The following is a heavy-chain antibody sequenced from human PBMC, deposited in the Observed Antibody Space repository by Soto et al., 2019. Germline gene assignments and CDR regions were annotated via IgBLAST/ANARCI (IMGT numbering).Heavy chain of an antibody. Sequence: EVQLLESGGGLVQPGGSLRLSCAASGFTFSSYAMSWVRQAPGKGLAWVSAISGSGGSTYYADSVKGRFTISRDNSKNTLYLHMNSLSAEDTAVYYCARRSSGWYFDYGGQGTLVTVSS. CDR1: GFTFSSYA. CDR2: ISGSGGST. J-gene: IGHJ4*02. D-gene: IGHD6-19*01. CDR3: ARRSSGWYFDY. V-gene: IGHV3-23*01.